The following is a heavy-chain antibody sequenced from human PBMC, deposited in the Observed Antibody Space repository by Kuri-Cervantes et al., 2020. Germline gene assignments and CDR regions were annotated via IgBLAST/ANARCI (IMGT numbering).Heavy chain of an antibody. V-gene: IGHV4-61*02. J-gene: IGHJ4*02. CDR3: ASEGVGTRAPRFDY. CDR1: GGSISSGSYY. D-gene: IGHD1-26*01. Sequence: LRLSCTVSGGSISSGSYYWSWIRQPAGKGLEWIGRIYTSGSTNYNPSLKSRVSISVDTSKNQFSLKLSSVTAADTAVYYCASEGVGTRAPRFDYWGQGTRVTSSS. CDR2: IYTSGST.